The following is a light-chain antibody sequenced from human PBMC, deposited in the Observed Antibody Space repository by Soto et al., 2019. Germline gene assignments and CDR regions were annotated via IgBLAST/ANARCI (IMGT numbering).Light chain of an antibody. CDR2: DAS. V-gene: IGKV3-20*01. J-gene: IGKJ1*01. CDR1: RRVSSSY. CDR3: QQYGSSPRT. Sequence: EIVLTQSPGTLSLFPGERVTLACRSSRRVSSSYLAWYQQKPGQAPRLLIYDASNRATGIPDRFSGSGSGTDFTLTISRLEPEDFAVYYCQQYGSSPRTFGQGTKVDI.